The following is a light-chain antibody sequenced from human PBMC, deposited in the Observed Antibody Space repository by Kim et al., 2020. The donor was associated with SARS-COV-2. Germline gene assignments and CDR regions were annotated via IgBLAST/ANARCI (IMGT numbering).Light chain of an antibody. J-gene: IGKJ4*01. Sequence: PGERATLSCRARQSVSSSYLAWYQQKPGQAPRLLIYGASSRATGIPDRFSGSGSGTDFTLTISRLEPEDFAVYYCQQYGSSPRVTFGGGTKVDIK. V-gene: IGKV3-20*01. CDR3: QQYGSSPRVT. CDR2: GAS. CDR1: QSVSSSY.